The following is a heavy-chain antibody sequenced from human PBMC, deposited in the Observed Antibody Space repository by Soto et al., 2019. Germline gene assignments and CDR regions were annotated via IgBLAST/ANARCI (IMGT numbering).Heavy chain of an antibody. D-gene: IGHD5-12*01. V-gene: IGHV5-51*01. CDR3: ATGGGGYDSGGYYYYTIDV. Sequence: PGESLKISCKGSGYIFNNYWIGWVRQMPGKGLDWMGIIYPGDSDTRYSPSFQGQVTISADKSITTAYLQWSSLKASDTAMDYCATGGGGYDSGGYYYYTIDVWGQGTTVTVSS. J-gene: IGHJ6*02. CDR2: IYPGDSDT. CDR1: GYIFNNYW.